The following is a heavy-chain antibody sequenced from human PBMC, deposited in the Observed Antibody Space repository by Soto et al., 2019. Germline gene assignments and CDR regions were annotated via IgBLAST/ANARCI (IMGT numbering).Heavy chain of an antibody. CDR2: IIPIFGTA. V-gene: IGHV1-69*13. D-gene: IGHD3-3*01. CDR3: ASPSITIFGVVESLLESGNYCGMDV. Sequence: ASVKVSCKASGGTFSSYAISWVRQAPGQGLEWMGGIIPIFGTANYAQKFQGRVTITADESTSTADMELSSLRSEDTAVYYCASPSITIFGVVESLLESGNYCGMDVWGQGTTVTVS. CDR1: GGTFSSYA. J-gene: IGHJ6*02.